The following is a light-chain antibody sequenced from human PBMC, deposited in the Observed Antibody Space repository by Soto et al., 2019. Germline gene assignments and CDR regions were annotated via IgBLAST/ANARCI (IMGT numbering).Light chain of an antibody. CDR2: DVS. CDR3: SSYTSSSTLGV. CDR1: SSDVGGYNY. V-gene: IGLV2-14*01. J-gene: IGLJ2*01. Sequence: QSVLTQPASVSGSPGQSITISCTGTSSDVGGYNYVSWYQQHPGKAPKLMIYDVSNRPSGVSNRFSGSKSGNTASLTISGLQAEDEAEYYCSSYTSSSTLGVFGEGTKVTVL.